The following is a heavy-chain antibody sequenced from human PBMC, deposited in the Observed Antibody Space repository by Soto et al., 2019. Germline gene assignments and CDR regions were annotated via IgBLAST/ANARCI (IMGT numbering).Heavy chain of an antibody. V-gene: IGHV3-21*01. CDR2: ISSSSSYI. Sequence: PGGSLRLSGAASGFTFSSYSMNWVRQAPGKGLEWVSSISSSSSYIYYADSVKGRFTISRDNAKNSLYLQMNSLRAEDTAVYYCARDLAYYYDSSGYSFDYWGQGTLVTVSS. J-gene: IGHJ4*02. CDR1: GFTFSSYS. CDR3: ARDLAYYYDSSGYSFDY. D-gene: IGHD3-22*01.